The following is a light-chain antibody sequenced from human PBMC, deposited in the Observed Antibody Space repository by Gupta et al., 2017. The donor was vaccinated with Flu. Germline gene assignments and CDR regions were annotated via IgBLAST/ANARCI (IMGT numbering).Light chain of an antibody. CDR1: KSLVNNDSNTD. CDR2: AVS. Sequence: VSLRPASCLSCSTSKSLVNNDSNTDLDWYQQRPGQSPRVLIYAVSNRDAGVPYRFSGSGSGTDFTLNISSRQAEDVGVYYCMKDSHQWTFGQGTKLEFK. CDR3: MKDSHQWT. J-gene: IGKJ2*02. V-gene: IGKV2-30*01.